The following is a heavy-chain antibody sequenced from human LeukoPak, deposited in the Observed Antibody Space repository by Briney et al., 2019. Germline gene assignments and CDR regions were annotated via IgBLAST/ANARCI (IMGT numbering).Heavy chain of an antibody. D-gene: IGHD4-23*01. V-gene: IGHV1-8*01. Sequence: GASVKVSCTASGYTFTNYDIMWVRQVTGQGLEWMGWINTNSGNTGYAQKFQGRVTMTRDTSISTAYMELSRLRSDDTAVYYCARGDYGGPKPVDYWGQGTLVTVSS. CDR2: INTNSGNT. CDR1: GYTFTNYD. CDR3: ARGDYGGPKPVDY. J-gene: IGHJ4*02.